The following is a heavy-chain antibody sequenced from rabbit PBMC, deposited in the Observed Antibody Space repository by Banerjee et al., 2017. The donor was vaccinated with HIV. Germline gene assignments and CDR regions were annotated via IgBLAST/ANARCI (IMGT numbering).Heavy chain of an antibody. CDR2: IYTGSSDIT. D-gene: IGHD1-1*01. V-gene: IGHV1S40*01. CDR3: ARWLNVGDYMDL. Sequence: QSLEESGGDLVKPGASLTLTCTASGFSFSSGQFMCWVRQAPGKGLELIACIYTGSSDITYYASWAKGRFTISKTSSTTVTLQMTSLTAADTATYFCARWLNVGDYMDLWGPGTLVTVS. CDR1: GFSFSSGQF. J-gene: IGHJ4*01.